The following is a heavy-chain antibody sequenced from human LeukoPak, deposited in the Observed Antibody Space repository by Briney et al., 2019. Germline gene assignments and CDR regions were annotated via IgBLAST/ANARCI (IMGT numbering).Heavy chain of an antibody. J-gene: IGHJ4*02. CDR2: MNPIFGTA. CDR3: AGVEDYGDYASLLDY. Sequence: GASVKVSCKASGYTFTSYDINWVRQATGQGLEWMGWMNPIFGTANYAQKFQGRVTITADESTSTAYMELSSLRSEDTAVYYCAGVEDYGDYASLLDYWGQGTLVTVSS. V-gene: IGHV1-69*13. D-gene: IGHD4-17*01. CDR1: GYTFTSYD.